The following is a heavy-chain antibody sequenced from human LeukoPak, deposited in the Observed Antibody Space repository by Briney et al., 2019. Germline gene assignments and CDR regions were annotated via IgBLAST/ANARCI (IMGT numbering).Heavy chain of an antibody. Sequence: SQTLSRTCVISGDSVSSNSAAWNWIRQSPSRGHEWLGRTYYRSKWYNDYALSVKSRITINPDTSKNQFSLQLNSVTPEDTAVYYCAKSYSSGWPNWFDPWGQGTLLTVSS. CDR1: GDSVSSNSAA. J-gene: IGHJ5*02. D-gene: IGHD6-19*01. CDR2: TYYRSKWYN. V-gene: IGHV6-1*01. CDR3: AKSYSSGWPNWFDP.